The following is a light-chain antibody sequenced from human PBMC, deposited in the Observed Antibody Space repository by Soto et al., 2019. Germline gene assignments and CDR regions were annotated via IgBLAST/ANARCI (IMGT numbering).Light chain of an antibody. CDR3: TSYTSRTTLV. Sequence: QSVLTQPASVSGSPGQSITISCTGTSSDVGGYQHVSWYRQEPGKAPKLMIYEVSDRPSGVSNRFSGSKSGNTASLTISGLQAEDEADYYCTSYTSRTTLVFGGGTKLTVL. CDR1: SSDVGGYQH. V-gene: IGLV2-14*01. CDR2: EVS. J-gene: IGLJ2*01.